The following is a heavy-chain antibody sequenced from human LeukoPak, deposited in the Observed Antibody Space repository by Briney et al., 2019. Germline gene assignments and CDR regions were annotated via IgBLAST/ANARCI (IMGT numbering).Heavy chain of an antibody. CDR2: ISAYNGNT. CDR3: ARAPPSYYYDSSGYYEDY. Sequence: ASVKVSCKASGYTFTSYGISWVRQAPGQGLEWMGWISAYNGNTNYAQKLQGRVTMTTDTSTSTAYMELRSLRSDDTAVYYCARAPPSYYYDSSGYYEDYWGQGTLVTVSS. CDR1: GYTFTSYG. D-gene: IGHD3-22*01. V-gene: IGHV1-18*01. J-gene: IGHJ4*02.